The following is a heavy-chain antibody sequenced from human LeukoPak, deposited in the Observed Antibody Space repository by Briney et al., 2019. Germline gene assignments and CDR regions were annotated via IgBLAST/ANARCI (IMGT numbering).Heavy chain of an antibody. V-gene: IGHV3-30-3*01. CDR1: GFTFSSYA. CDR3: AKEDYSSSFDY. D-gene: IGHD4-11*01. J-gene: IGHJ4*02. Sequence: GRSLRLSCAASGFTFSSYAIHWVRQAPGKGLEWVAVISYDGSNKYYADSVKGRFTISRDNSKNTLYLQMNSLRAEDTAVYYCAKEDYSSSFDYWGQGTLVTVSS. CDR2: ISYDGSNK.